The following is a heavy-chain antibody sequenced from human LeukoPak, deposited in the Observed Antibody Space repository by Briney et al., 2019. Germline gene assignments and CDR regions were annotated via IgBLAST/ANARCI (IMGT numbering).Heavy chain of an antibody. CDR2: ISYSGST. D-gene: IGHD1-1*01. V-gene: IGHV4-39*07. J-gene: IGHJ4*02. Sequence: SETLSLTCTVSGGSISSSSYYWGWIRQPPGKGLEWIGSISYSGSTYYSPSLKSRVTIALDTSKNQFSLRLSSVTAADTAVYYCASRELALNAFDYWGQGTLVTVSS. CDR3: ASRELALNAFDY. CDR1: GGSISSSSYY.